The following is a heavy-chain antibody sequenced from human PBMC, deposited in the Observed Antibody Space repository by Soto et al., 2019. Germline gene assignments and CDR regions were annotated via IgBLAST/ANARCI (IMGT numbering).Heavy chain of an antibody. J-gene: IGHJ5*02. V-gene: IGHV3-21*01. CDR3: AIDPFGGGDLDWFDP. Sequence: EVQLVESGGGLVKPGGSLRLSCATSGFTFIRSAMNWVRQAPGKGLEWVSCISGSSSSIYYADSVNGRFTISRDNAKNSLYLQMNSLRAEDTAVYYCAIDPFGGGDLDWFDPWGQGTLVTVSS. D-gene: IGHD2-21*02. CDR2: ISGSSSSI. CDR1: GFTFIRSA.